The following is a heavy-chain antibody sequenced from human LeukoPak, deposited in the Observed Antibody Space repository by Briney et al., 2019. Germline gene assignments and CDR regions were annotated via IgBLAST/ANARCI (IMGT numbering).Heavy chain of an antibody. V-gene: IGHV3-23*01. D-gene: IGHD2-2*02. CDR3: AKATGDCSSTSCYTRGYMDV. CDR2: ISGSGGST. Sequence: GGSLRLSCAASGFTFSSYAMSWVRQAPGKGLEWVSAISGSGGSTYYADSVKGRFTISRDNSKNTLYLQMNSLRAEDTAVYYCAKATGDCSSTSCYTRGYMDVWGKGTTVTVSS. CDR1: GFTFSSYA. J-gene: IGHJ6*03.